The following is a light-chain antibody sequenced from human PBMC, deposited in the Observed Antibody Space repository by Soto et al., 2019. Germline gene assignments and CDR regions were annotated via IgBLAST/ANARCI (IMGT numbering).Light chain of an antibody. CDR3: QQYKSYSWT. CDR2: DAS. Sequence: DIQMTQSPSTLSASVGDRVTITCRASQSINIWLAWYQQKPGKAPKVLIYDASSLKSGVPSRFSGSGSGTEFTLTISSLQPDDFATYYCQQYKSYSWTFGRGTKV. CDR1: QSINIW. V-gene: IGKV1-5*01. J-gene: IGKJ1*01.